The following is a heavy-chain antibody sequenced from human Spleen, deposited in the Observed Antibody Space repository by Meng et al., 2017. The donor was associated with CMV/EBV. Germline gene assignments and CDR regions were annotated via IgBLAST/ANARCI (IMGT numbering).Heavy chain of an antibody. Sequence: QVQLQESGPGLVRPSETLSLTCAVSGDAISSSNWWSWVRQPPGKGLEWIGEIYHDGTTNYNPSLRRRVIISVDKSKSQFSLKLTSVTAADTAVYYCARWTVGGAYNWFDSWGQGTLVTVSS. J-gene: IGHJ5*01. CDR1: GDAISSSNW. V-gene: IGHV4-4*02. CDR2: IYHDGTT. D-gene: IGHD4-11*01. CDR3: ARWTVGGAYNWFDS.